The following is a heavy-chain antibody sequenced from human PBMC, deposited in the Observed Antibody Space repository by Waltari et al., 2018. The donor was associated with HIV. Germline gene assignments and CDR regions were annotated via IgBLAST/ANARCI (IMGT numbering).Heavy chain of an antibody. Sequence: EVQLVESGGGLVQPGGSLRLSCAASGFTFSSYSMNWVRQAPGKGLEWVSYISSSSSTIYYADSVKGRFTISRDNAKNSLYLQMNSLRAEDTAVYYCARDPGGYDSNRGYYGMDVWGQGTTVTVSS. CDR1: GFTFSSYS. J-gene: IGHJ6*02. CDR3: ARDPGGYDSNRGYYGMDV. D-gene: IGHD3-3*01. CDR2: ISSSSSTI. V-gene: IGHV3-48*04.